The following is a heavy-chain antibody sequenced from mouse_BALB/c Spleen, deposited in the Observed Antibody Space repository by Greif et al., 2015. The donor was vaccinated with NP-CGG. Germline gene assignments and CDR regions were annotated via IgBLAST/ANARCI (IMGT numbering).Heavy chain of an antibody. D-gene: IGHD2-3*01. CDR3: ARYDGYYYYAMDY. CDR2: ISSGGGST. Sequence: EVKLVESGGGLVKPGGSLKLSCAASGFAFSSYDMSWVRQTPEEGLEWVAYISSGGGSTYYPDTVKGRFTISRDNAKNTLYLQMSSLKSEDSATYYCARYDGYYYYAMDYWGQGTSVTVSS. V-gene: IGHV5-12-1*01. CDR1: GFAFSSYD. J-gene: IGHJ4*01.